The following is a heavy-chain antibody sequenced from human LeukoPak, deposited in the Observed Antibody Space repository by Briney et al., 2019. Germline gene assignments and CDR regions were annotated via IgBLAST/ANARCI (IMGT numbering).Heavy chain of an antibody. Sequence: GGSLRLSCAASGFTFSSYWMHWVRQAPGKGLVWVSRINSDGSSTSYADSVKGRFTISRDNAKNTLYLQMNSLRAEDTAVYYCAREAMVRGARRNNWFDPWGQGTLVTVSS. CDR1: GFTFSSYW. D-gene: IGHD3-10*01. V-gene: IGHV3-74*01. CDR2: INSDGSST. CDR3: AREAMVRGARRNNWFDP. J-gene: IGHJ5*02.